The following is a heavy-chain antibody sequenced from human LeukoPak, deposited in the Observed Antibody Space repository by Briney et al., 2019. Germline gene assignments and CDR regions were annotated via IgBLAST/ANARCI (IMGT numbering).Heavy chain of an antibody. Sequence: ASVKVSCKAFGYTFTSNYMHWVRQAPGQGPEWMGVISPSGGSTTYAQKFQGRVTLTRDTSISTAYMELSRLRSDDTAVYYCARDFVYGDYSIDYWGQGTLVTVPS. CDR1: GYTFTSNY. J-gene: IGHJ4*02. D-gene: IGHD4-17*01. V-gene: IGHV1-46*01. CDR2: ISPSGGST. CDR3: ARDFVYGDYSIDY.